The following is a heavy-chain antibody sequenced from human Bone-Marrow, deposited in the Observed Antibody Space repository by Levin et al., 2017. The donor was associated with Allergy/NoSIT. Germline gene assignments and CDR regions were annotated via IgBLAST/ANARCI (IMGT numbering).Heavy chain of an antibody. D-gene: IGHD6-13*01. CDR3: ARDGSREGSWPYDAFEF. CDR1: GGTLSRNA. CDR2: IIPMFRTP. J-gene: IGHJ3*01. V-gene: IGHV1-69*13. Sequence: GASVKVSCKAFGGTLSRNALSWVRQAPGQGLEWMGGIIPMFRTPTYAQQFQGRVTITADESTSTAYMELRGLRSQDTAVYYCARDGSREGSWPYDAFEFWGQGTMVTVSS.